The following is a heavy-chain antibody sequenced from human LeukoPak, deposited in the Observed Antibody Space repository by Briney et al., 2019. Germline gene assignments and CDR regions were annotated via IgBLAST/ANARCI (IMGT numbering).Heavy chain of an antibody. V-gene: IGHV4-61*05. Sequence: SETLSLTCTVSGGSISSSSYYWGWIRQPPGKGLGWIGYIYYSGSTNYNPSLKSRVTISVDTSKNQFSLKLSSVTAADTAVYYCARSDGYNYPSFDYWGQGTLVTVSS. J-gene: IGHJ4*02. CDR1: GGSISSSSYY. CDR3: ARSDGYNYPSFDY. CDR2: IYYSGST. D-gene: IGHD5-24*01.